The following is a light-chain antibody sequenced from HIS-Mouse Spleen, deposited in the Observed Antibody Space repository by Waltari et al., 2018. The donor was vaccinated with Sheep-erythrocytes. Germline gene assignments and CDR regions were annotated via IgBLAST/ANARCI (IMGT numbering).Light chain of an antibody. V-gene: IGLV2-14*01. CDR2: EVS. Sequence: QSALTQPASVSGSPGQSITISCTGTSSDVGGYNYVSWYQQHPGKAPKLMIYEVSTRPSGVSNRYSGSKSGNTASLTISGLQAEDEADYYCSSYAGSSTPWVFGGGTKLTVL. J-gene: IGLJ3*02. CDR3: SSYAGSSTPWV. CDR1: SSDVGGYNY.